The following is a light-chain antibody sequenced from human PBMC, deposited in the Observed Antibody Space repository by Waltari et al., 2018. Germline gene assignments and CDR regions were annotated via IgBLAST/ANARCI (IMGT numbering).Light chain of an antibody. Sequence: EIVLTQSPGTLSLSPGEGATLSCRASQSVSRSLAWYQQKPVQAPRLLIYDASTRATGIPDRFSGSGSGTDFSLTISRLEPEDFAVYYCQKYVSLPATFGQRTTVEIK. CDR3: QKYVSLPAT. J-gene: IGKJ1*01. CDR1: QSVSRS. CDR2: DAS. V-gene: IGKV3-20*01.